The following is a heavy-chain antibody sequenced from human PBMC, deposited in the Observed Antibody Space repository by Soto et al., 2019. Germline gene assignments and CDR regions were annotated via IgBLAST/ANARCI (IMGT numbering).Heavy chain of an antibody. CDR2: INPSGGST. J-gene: IGHJ6*02. D-gene: IGHD2-2*02. CDR1: GYTFTSYY. V-gene: IGHV1-46*01. CDR3: ARDRGGYCSSTSCCTRAYYYYGMDV. Sequence: GASVKVSCKASGYTFTSYYMHWVRQAPGQGLEWMGIINPSGGSTSYAQKFQGRVTMTRDTSTSTVYMELSSLRSEDTAVYYCARDRGGYCSSTSCCTRAYYYYGMDVWGQGTTVTVSS.